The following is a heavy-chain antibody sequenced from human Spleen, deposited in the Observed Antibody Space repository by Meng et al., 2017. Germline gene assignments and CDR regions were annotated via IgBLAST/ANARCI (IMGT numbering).Heavy chain of an antibody. J-gene: IGHJ4*02. Sequence: VRRPWSRPGLVHPSQTLPLTCTVSGGSISSGGYYGSWLRQHPGKGLECIGYIYYSGSTTYNPSLKSRVTISVDTSKNQFSLKLSSVTAADTAVYYCARLTGRYYFDYWGQGTLVTVSS. D-gene: IGHD1-26*01. V-gene: IGHV4-31*03. CDR2: IYYSGST. CDR1: GGSISSGGYY. CDR3: ARLTGRYYFDY.